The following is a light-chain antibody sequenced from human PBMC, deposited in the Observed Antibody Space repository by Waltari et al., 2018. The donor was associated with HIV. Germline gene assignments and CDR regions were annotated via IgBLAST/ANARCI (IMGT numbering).Light chain of an antibody. CDR2: LGS. Sequence: DIVMTQSPLSLPVTPGEPASISCRSSQSLLHSNGYNYLDWYLQKPGQSPQLLIYLGSNRAAGVSDRFSGSGSGTDFTLKNSRVEAEDVGVYYCMQAQQTEFTFGPGTKVEIK. CDR1: QSLLHSNGYNY. CDR3: MQAQQTEFT. V-gene: IGKV2-28*01. J-gene: IGKJ3*01.